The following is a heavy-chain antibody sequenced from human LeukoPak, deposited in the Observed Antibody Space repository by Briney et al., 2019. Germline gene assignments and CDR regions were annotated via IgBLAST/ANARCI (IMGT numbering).Heavy chain of an antibody. D-gene: IGHD3-10*01. CDR3: ARVWFGEVLSPFDY. CDR1: GLTFSRYP. Sequence: GGSVTLLCTVWGLTFSRYPMLWVRHAPGRALEGGAVISYDGSNKYYADSVKGRFTISRDNSKNTLYLQMNSLRAEDTAVYYCARVWFGEVLSPFDYWGQGTLVTVSS. CDR2: ISYDGSNK. V-gene: IGHV3-30-3*01. J-gene: IGHJ4*02.